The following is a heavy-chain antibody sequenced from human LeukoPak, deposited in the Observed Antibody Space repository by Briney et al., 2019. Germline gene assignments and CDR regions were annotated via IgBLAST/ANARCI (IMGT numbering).Heavy chain of an antibody. CDR1: GGSFGGYY. CDR2: INHSGST. V-gene: IGHV4-34*01. J-gene: IGHJ4*02. Sequence: SETLCLTCAVYGGSFGGYYWSWIRQPPGKGLEWIGEINHSGSTNYNPSLKSRVTISVDTSKNQFSLKLSSVTAADTAVYYCARGKVVAGTPGQNSWDSWGQGTLVTVSS. CDR3: ARGKVVAGTPGQNSWDS. D-gene: IGHD6-19*01.